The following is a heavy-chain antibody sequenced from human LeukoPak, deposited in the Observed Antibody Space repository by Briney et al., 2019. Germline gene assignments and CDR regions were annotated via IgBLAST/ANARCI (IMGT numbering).Heavy chain of an antibody. CDR1: GFTFSSYG. Sequence: GGSLRLSCAASGFTFSSYGMHWVRQAPGKGLEWVSAISGSGGSTYYADSVKGRFTISRDNSKNTLYLQMNSLRAEDTAVYYCARYDFSTPNDYWGQGTLVTVSS. J-gene: IGHJ4*02. CDR3: ARYDFSTPNDY. V-gene: IGHV3-23*01. CDR2: ISGSGGST. D-gene: IGHD3-3*01.